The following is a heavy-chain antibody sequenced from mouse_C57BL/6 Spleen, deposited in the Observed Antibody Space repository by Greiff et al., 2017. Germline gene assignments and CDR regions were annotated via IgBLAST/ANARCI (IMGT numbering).Heavy chain of an antibody. CDR3: ARTSITVEDYAMDY. J-gene: IGHJ4*01. CDR2: IYPGSGST. D-gene: IGHD1-1*01. V-gene: IGHV1-55*01. CDR1: GYTFTSYW. Sequence: QVQLQQPGAELVKPGASVKMSCKASGYTFTSYWITWVKQRPGQGLEWIGDIYPGSGSTNYNEKFKSKATLTVDTSSSTAYMQLSSLTSEDSAVYYCARTSITVEDYAMDYGGQGTSVTVSS.